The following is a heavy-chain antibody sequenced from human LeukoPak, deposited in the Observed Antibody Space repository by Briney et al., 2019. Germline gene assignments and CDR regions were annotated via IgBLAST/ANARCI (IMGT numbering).Heavy chain of an antibody. V-gene: IGHV4-39*07. D-gene: IGHD3-9*01. CDR3: ARVTGYMIEDYFDY. CDR1: GGSINTPNYY. Sequence: SETLSLTCTVSGGSINTPNYYWGWIRQTPGKGLEWIGNIFYSGGTYYSPSLTSRVTISLDTSRNQFSLKLNSVTAADTAVYYCARVTGYMIEDYFDYWGQGILVTVSS. J-gene: IGHJ4*02. CDR2: IFYSGGT.